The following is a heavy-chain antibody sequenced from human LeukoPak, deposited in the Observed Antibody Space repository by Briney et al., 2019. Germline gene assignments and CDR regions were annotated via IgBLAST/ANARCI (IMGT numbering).Heavy chain of an antibody. V-gene: IGHV3-20*04. CDR1: GFTFSSYS. CDR3: ARVASNYDFDY. Sequence: PGGSLRLSCAASGFTFSSYSMNWVRQAPGKGLEWVSGVNWNGGNTGYADSVKGRFTISRDNAQNSLYLQMNSLRADDTALYYCARVASNYDFDYWGQGTLVTVSS. CDR2: VNWNGGNT. D-gene: IGHD4-11*01. J-gene: IGHJ4*02.